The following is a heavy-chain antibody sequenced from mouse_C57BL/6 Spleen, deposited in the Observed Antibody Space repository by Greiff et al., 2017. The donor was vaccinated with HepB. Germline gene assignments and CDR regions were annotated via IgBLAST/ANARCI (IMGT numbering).Heavy chain of an antibody. CDR1: GYTFTSYW. J-gene: IGHJ2*01. CDR3: ASGSSYGY. D-gene: IGHD1-1*01. CDR2: IDPSDSYT. V-gene: IGHV1-59*01. Sequence: VQLQQPGAELVRPGTSVKLSCKASGYTFTSYWMHWVKQRPGQGLEWIGVIDPSDSYTNYNQKFKGKATLTVDTSSSTAYMQLSSLTSEDSAVYYCASGSSYGYWGQGTTLTVSS.